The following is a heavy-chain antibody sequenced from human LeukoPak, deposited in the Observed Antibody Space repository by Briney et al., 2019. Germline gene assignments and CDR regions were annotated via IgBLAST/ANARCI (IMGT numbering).Heavy chain of an antibody. V-gene: IGHV3-23*01. CDR3: AKDKYSYGYYYSDY. Sequence: GGSLRLSCGASGFTFSLYAMSWVRQAPGKGLEWVSVISGSGGSTYYADSVKGRFTISRDNSKNTLYLQMNSLRAEDTAVYYCAKDKYSYGYYYSDYWGQGTLVTVSS. J-gene: IGHJ4*02. D-gene: IGHD5-18*01. CDR1: GFTFSLYA. CDR2: ISGSGGST.